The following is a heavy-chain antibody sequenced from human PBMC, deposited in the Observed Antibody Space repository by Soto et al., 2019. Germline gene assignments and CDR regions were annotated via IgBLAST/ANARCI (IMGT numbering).Heavy chain of an antibody. V-gene: IGHV3-64D*08. CDR2: IRCNGVST. D-gene: IGHD3-10*01. Sequence: PGGPLRLSRAGSACTLDPYAMHWFRLVPGKGVESVSVIRCNGVSTYYEDSVKGRFTISRENAKTSLYLQISSLRADDMAVYYWVKGHFYGAGSDLRQSRFDYWGQGTLVTVSS. CDR1: ACTLDPYA. J-gene: IGHJ4*02. CDR3: VKGHFYGAGSDLRQSRFDY.